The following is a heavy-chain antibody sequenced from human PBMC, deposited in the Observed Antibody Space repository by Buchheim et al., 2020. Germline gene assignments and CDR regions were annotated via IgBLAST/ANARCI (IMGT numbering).Heavy chain of an antibody. CDR1: GFTFSSYG. CDR2: ISYDGSNK. J-gene: IGHJ6*02. Sequence: QVQLVESGGGVVQPGRSLRLSCAASGFTFSSYGMHWVRQAPGKGLEWVAVISYDGSNKYYADSVKGRFTISRDNSKNTLYLQMNSLRAEDTAVYYCAKDLFETMKVVVITSGGYYGMDVWGQGTT. D-gene: IGHD3-22*01. CDR3: AKDLFETMKVVVITSGGYYGMDV. V-gene: IGHV3-30*18.